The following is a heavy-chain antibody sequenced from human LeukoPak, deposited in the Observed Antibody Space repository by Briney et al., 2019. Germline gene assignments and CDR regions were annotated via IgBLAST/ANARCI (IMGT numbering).Heavy chain of an antibody. V-gene: IGHV3-23*01. Sequence: GGSLRLSCAASGFVFTNYWMTWVRQAPGKGLEWVAGMSGGGGGTSYADSVKGRFTISRDNAQNTLHLQVKSLRAEDTAVYYCVKADSFGSGRLTNWGQGTLVTVSS. J-gene: IGHJ4*02. CDR1: GFVFTNYW. CDR3: VKADSFGSGRLTN. CDR2: MSGGGGGT. D-gene: IGHD5-18*01.